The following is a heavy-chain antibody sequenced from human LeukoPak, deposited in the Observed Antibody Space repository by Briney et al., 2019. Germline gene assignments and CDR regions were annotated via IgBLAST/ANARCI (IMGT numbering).Heavy chain of an antibody. D-gene: IGHD6-19*01. J-gene: IGHJ4*02. CDR2: ISHDGSTT. CDR3: ARAVVGKEDLDY. CDR1: GFTFSSYA. Sequence: GGSLRLSCAASGFTFSSYAMSWVRQAPGKGLEWVAVISHDGSTTYYADSVKGRFTISRDNSKNTLYLQMDTLGAEDTAVYYCARAVVGKEDLDYWGQGTLVTVSS. V-gene: IGHV3-30*04.